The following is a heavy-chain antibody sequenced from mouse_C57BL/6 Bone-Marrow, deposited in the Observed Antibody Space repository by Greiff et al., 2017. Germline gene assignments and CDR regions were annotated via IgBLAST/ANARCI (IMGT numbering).Heavy chain of an antibody. CDR3: ARNGYGWYFDV. D-gene: IGHD2-14*01. CDR2: IDPSDSYT. CDR1: GYTFTSYW. J-gene: IGHJ1*03. Sequence: VQLQQPGAELVKPGASVKLSCKASGYTFTSYWMQWVKQRPGQGLEWIGEIDPSDSYTNYNQKFKGKATLTVDPSSSTAYMQLSSLTSEDSAVYYCARNGYGWYFDVWGTGTTVTVSS. V-gene: IGHV1-50*01.